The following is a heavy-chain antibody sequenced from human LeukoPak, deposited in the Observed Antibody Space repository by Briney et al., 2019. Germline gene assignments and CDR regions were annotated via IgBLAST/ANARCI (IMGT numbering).Heavy chain of an antibody. V-gene: IGHV1-18*01. Sequence: ASVKVSCKASGYTFTSYGISWVRQAPGQGLEWMGWISAYNGNTNYAQILQGRVTMTTDTSTSTAYMELRSLRSDDTAVYYCASGDRFAGSGSFDYWGQGTLVTVSS. CDR1: GYTFTSYG. J-gene: IGHJ4*02. CDR2: ISAYNGNT. D-gene: IGHD3-10*01. CDR3: ASGDRFAGSGSFDY.